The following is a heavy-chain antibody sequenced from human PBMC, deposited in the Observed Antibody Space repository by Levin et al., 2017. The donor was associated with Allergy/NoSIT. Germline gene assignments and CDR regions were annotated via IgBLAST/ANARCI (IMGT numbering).Heavy chain of an antibody. CDR1: GYTFINYG. J-gene: IGHJ4*02. Sequence: GESLKISCKTSGYTFINYGITWVRQAPGQGLEWMGWISVNNGNTDYAHNLQERVTMSTDTSTRTAYMELSSLRYDDTAVYYCARSYYDSSGRELDYWGQGTLVTVSS. CDR3: ARSYYDSSGRELDY. V-gene: IGHV1-18*01. D-gene: IGHD3-22*01. CDR2: ISVNNGNT.